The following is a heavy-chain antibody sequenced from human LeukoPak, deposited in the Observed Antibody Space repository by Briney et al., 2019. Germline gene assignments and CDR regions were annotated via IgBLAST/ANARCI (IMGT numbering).Heavy chain of an antibody. J-gene: IGHJ6*02. V-gene: IGHV3-23*01. Sequence: GGSLRLSCEASGFTFTSYAIRWVRQAPGTGLEWVSSIPGSGGATYYADSVRGRFSISRDSSKNTVYLQMNSLRDEDTAVYYCARARPWDSSRSYYFGMDVWGHGTTVTVSS. CDR3: ARARPWDSSRSYYFGMDV. CDR2: IPGSGGAT. CDR1: GFTFTSYA. D-gene: IGHD3-22*01.